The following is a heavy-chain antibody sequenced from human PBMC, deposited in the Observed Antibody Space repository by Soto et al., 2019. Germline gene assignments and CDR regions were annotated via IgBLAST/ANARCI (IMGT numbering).Heavy chain of an antibody. J-gene: IGHJ4*02. CDR1: GFTFSDYY. D-gene: IGHD6-13*01. V-gene: IGHV3-11*01. Sequence: GGSLRLSCVASGFTFSDYYMSWFRQAPGKGLEWVSYISSGSSTISYSDSVKGRFTISRDSAKNSLYLQMNSLRAEDTAVYYCARAMYSSKTDFDYWGQGTLVTVSS. CDR2: ISSGSSTI. CDR3: ARAMYSSKTDFDY.